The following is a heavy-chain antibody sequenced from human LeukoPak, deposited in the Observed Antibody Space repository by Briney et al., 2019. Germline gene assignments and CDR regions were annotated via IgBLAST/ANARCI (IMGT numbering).Heavy chain of an antibody. J-gene: IGHJ3*02. D-gene: IGHD6-13*01. V-gene: IGHV1-18*01. CDR3: ASSSLTAWAFDI. Sequence: ASVKVSCKASAYTFTSYGISWVRQAPGQGLEWMGWISAYNGNTNYAQKLQGRVTMTTDTSTSTAYMELRSLRSDDTAVYYCASSSLTAWAFDIWGQGTMVTVSS. CDR1: AYTFTSYG. CDR2: ISAYNGNT.